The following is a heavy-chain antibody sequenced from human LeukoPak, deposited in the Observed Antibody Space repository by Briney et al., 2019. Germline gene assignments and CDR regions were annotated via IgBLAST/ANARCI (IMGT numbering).Heavy chain of an antibody. CDR2: ISSSSSTI. J-gene: IGHJ4*02. V-gene: IGHV3-48*01. CDR1: GFTFDDYA. Sequence: HPGGSLRLSCAASGFTFDDYAMNWVRQAPGKGLEWVSYISSSSSTIYYADSVKGRFTISRDNAKNSLYLQMNSLRAEDTAVYYCARESLTMVRGVDYWGQGTLVTVSS. D-gene: IGHD3-10*01. CDR3: ARESLTMVRGVDY.